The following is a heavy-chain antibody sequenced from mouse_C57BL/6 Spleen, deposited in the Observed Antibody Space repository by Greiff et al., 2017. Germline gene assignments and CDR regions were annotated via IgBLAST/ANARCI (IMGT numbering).Heavy chain of an antibody. CDR1: GFTFSSYG. J-gene: IGHJ4*01. CDR2: ISSGGSYT. CDR3: ARDYSYAMDY. V-gene: IGHV5-6*01. Sequence: EVQGVESGGDLVKPGGSLKLSCAASGFTFSSYGMSWVRQTPDKRLEWVATISSGGSYTYYPDSVKGRFTISRDNAKNTLYLQMSSLKSEDTAMYYCARDYSYAMDYWGQGTSVTVSS. D-gene: IGHD1-1*01.